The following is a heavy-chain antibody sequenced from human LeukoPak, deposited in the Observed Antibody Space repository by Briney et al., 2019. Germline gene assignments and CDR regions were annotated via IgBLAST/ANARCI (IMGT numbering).Heavy chain of an antibody. CDR3: APDLG. CDR2: VDHAGSGT. D-gene: IGHD3-10*01. CDR1: GFTFTSYW. J-gene: IGHJ4*02. V-gene: IGHV3-74*01. Sequence: GGSLRLSCAASGFTFTSYWMHWVRQPPGKGLVWVSRVDHAGSGTAYADSVTGRFTISRDNAKNTVYLQMNSLRAEDTAVYYCAPDLGWGQGTLVIVSS.